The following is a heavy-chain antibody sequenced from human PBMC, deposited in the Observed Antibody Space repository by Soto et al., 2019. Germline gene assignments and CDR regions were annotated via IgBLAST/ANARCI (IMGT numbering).Heavy chain of an antibody. CDR1: GFTLNNYP. CDR2: IGGRDGAT. CDR3: ARVFYSGFDYGNFDS. Sequence: GGSLRLSCAASGFTLNNYPMSWVRQGLGKGLEWASAIGGRDGATYYADSVKGRFTISRDSSKNTVYLDMAHLTVDDAAIYYCARVFYSGFDYGNFDSWGQGALVTVSS. J-gene: IGHJ4*02. V-gene: IGHV3-23*01. D-gene: IGHD5-12*01.